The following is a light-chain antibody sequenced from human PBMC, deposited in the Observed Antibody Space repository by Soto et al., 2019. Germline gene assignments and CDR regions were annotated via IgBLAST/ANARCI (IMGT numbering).Light chain of an antibody. CDR3: QQYTNWPLT. J-gene: IGKJ4*01. Sequence: PATLSVSPGERATLSCRASQSVSSNLAWYQQKPGQAPRLLIYVASTRATGIPARFSGSGSGTEFTLTISSLQSEDSAVYYCQQYTNWPLTFGGGTKVDIK. CDR1: QSVSSN. CDR2: VAS. V-gene: IGKV3-15*01.